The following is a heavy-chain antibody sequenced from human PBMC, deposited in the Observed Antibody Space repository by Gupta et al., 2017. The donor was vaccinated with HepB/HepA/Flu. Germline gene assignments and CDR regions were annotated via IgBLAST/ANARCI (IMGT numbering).Heavy chain of an antibody. CDR3: TRSYGYYVLDF. CDR2: IPVGGTT. Sequence: VQLEDSGPGLVKPSGTLSRTCAVPGDSVVSPNSWSWVRQPPGGGLEWIGEIPVGGTTKYNPSLESRVTISMDKTKNQFFLKITSLTAADTAVYYWTRSYGYYVLDFWGQGTLVTVSS. V-gene: IGHV4-4*02. J-gene: IGHJ4*02. D-gene: IGHD3-22*01. CDR1: GDSVVSPNS.